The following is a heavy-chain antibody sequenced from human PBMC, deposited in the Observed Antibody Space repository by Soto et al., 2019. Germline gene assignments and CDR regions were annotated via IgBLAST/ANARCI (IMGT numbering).Heavy chain of an antibody. CDR3: ARRRAVAGHYYGMDV. V-gene: IGHV4-4*02. CDR2: IYHSGST. CDR1: GGSISSSNW. J-gene: IGHJ6*02. Sequence: QVQLQESGPGLVKPSGTLSLTCAVSGGSISSSNWWSWVRPPPGKGLEWIGEIYHSGSTNYNPSLKSRVTISVDKSKNQCYLKLSSVTAADTAVYYCARRRAVAGHYYGMDVWGQGTTVTVSS. D-gene: IGHD6-19*01.